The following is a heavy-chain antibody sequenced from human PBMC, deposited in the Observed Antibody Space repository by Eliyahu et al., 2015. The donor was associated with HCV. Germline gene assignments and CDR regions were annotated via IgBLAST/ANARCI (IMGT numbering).Heavy chain of an antibody. D-gene: IGHD3-22*01. CDR2: MYYSGST. CDR3: ARQSDSSGYPGLFVY. J-gene: IGHJ4*02. V-gene: IGHV4-39*01. CDR1: GGSISSSSYY. Sequence: QLQLQESGPGLVKPSETLSLTCTVSGGSISSSSYYXGWIRQPPGXXLEWIGSMYYSGSTYYNPSLKSRVTISVDTSKNQFSLKLSSVTAADTAVYYCARQSDSSGYPGLFVYWGQGTLVTVSS.